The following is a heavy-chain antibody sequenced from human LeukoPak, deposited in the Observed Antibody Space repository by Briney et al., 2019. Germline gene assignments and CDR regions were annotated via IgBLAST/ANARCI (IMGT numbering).Heavy chain of an antibody. Sequence: PGGSLRLSCAASGFTFSSYAMSWVRQAPGKGLEWVSAISGSGGSTYYADSVKGRFTISRDNSKNTLYLQMNSLRAEDTAAYYCAKDRTFAREEDYFDYWGQGTLVTVSS. CDR2: ISGSGGST. J-gene: IGHJ4*02. CDR3: AKDRTFAREEDYFDY. V-gene: IGHV3-23*01. D-gene: IGHD3-16*01. CDR1: GFTFSSYA.